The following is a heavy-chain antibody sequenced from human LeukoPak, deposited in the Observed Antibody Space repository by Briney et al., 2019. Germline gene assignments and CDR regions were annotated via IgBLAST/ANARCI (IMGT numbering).Heavy chain of an antibody. J-gene: IGHJ4*02. CDR3: ASSGYAYYFDY. V-gene: IGHV4-4*07. CDR1: GGSISSYY. CDR2: INISGST. D-gene: IGHD5-12*01. Sequence: PSETLSLTCTVSGGSISSYYWSWIRQPAGKGLEWIGRINISGSTNYNPSLKSRVTMSVDTSKNQFSLKLSSVTAADTAVYYCASSGYAYYFDYWGQGTLVTVSS.